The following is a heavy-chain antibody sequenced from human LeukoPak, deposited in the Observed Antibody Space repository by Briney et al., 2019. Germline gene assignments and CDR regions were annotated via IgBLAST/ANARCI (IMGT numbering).Heavy chain of an antibody. CDR2: INYSGST. CDR1: GGSMSSYY. D-gene: IGHD4-17*01. CDR3: ARGANYGDYGLDAFDV. V-gene: IGHV4-59*01. J-gene: IGHJ3*01. Sequence: PSETLSLTCTVSGGSMSSYYWSWIRQPPGERLEWIGYINYSGSTTYNPSLRGRVTMSIDTSKNQFSLQLTSVTAADTAVYHCARGANYGDYGLDAFDVWGQGTMVTVSS.